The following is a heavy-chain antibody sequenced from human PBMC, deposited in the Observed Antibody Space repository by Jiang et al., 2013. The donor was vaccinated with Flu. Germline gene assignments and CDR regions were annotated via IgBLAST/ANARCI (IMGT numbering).Heavy chain of an antibody. J-gene: IGHJ2*01. CDR3: ARDPTYDDSDDWYFDL. Sequence: GSGLVKPSETLSLTCAVSGGSISSYYWNWIRQPAGKGLEWIGRIYTSGRTKYNPSLKSRVTMSVDTSKNQFSLKLSSVTAADTAVYYCARDPTYDDSDDWYFDLWGRGTLVTVSS. V-gene: IGHV4-4*07. CDR1: GGSISSYY. D-gene: IGHD4-17*01. CDR2: IYTSGRT.